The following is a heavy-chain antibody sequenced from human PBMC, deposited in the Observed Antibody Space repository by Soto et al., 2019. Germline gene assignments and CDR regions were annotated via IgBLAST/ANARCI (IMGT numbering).Heavy chain of an antibody. V-gene: IGHV1-46*01. D-gene: IGHD3-22*01. J-gene: IGHJ4*02. CDR1: GYTFTSNY. CDR2: INPSGGST. CDR3: ARWGYYDSSGYYYFDY. Sequence: ASVKFSCKASGYTFTSNYSHWLRQANGQGLEWMGIINPSGGSTSYAQKFQGRVTMTRDTSTSTVYMELSSLRSEDTAVYYCARWGYYDSSGYYYFDYWGQGTLVTVSS.